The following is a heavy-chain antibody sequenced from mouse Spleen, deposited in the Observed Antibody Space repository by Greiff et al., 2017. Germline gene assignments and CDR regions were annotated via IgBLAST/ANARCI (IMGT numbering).Heavy chain of an antibody. D-gene: IGHD2-12*01. J-gene: IGHJ4*01. CDR1: GFNIKDYY. Sequence: VQLQQSGAELVRPGALVKLSCKASGFNIKDYYMHWVKQRPEQGLEWIGWIDPENGNTEYAPKFQGKATMTADTSSNTAYLQLSSLTSEDTAVYYCTIVFYAMDYWGQGTSVTVSS. V-gene: IGHV14-1*01. CDR3: TIVFYAMDY. CDR2: IDPENGNT.